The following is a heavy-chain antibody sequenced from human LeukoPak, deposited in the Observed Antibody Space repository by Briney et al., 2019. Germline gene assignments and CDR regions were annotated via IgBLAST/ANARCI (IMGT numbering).Heavy chain of an antibody. J-gene: IGHJ5*02. Sequence: GGSLRLSCAASGFTFSSYSMNWVRQAPGKGLEWVSSISSSSSYIYYADSVKGRFTISRDNAKNSLYLQMNSLRAEDTAVYYCARAPRAADNWFDTWGQGTLVTVSS. CDR1: GFTFSSYS. CDR3: ARAPRAADNWFDT. CDR2: ISSSSSYI. D-gene: IGHD5-24*01. V-gene: IGHV3-21*01.